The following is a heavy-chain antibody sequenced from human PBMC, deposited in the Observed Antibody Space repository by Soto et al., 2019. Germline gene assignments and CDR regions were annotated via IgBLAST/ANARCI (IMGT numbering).Heavy chain of an antibody. CDR3: AREEGYDILTGPKTAFDI. CDR2: IYYSGST. D-gene: IGHD3-9*01. Sequence: ETLSLTCTVSGGSSRSYYWSCIRQPPGKGLEWIGYIYYSGSTNYNPSRKSRGTISVDTSKNQFSLKLSSVTAADTAVYYCAREEGYDILTGPKTAFDIWGQGKVVTVS. CDR1: GGSSRSYY. J-gene: IGHJ3*02. V-gene: IGHV4-59*01.